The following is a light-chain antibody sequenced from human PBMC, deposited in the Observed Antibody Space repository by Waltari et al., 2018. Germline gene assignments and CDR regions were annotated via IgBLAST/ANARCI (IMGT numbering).Light chain of an antibody. CDR3: GTWDDSLNSCV. CDR1: RSNIGSNN. CDR2: GTN. Sequence: QSVLTQPPSASGTPGQRVTISCSGGRSNIGSNNVNCYQQLPGAAPKLLIYGTNKRPSGVPDRFSGSQSGTSASLAISGLQSDDEADYYCGTWDDSLNSCVFGTGTKVTAL. V-gene: IGLV1-44*01. J-gene: IGLJ1*01.